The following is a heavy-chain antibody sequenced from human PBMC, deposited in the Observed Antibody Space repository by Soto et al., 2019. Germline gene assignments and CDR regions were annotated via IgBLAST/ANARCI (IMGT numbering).Heavy chain of an antibody. Sequence: QVQLVESGGGVVQPGRSLRLSCAASGFTFSSYGMHWVRQAPGKGLEWVAVIWYDGSNKYYADSVKGRFTISRDNSKNTLYLQMNSLRAEDTAVYYCARDLDIVVVPAAMGGYFDYWGQGTLVTVSS. J-gene: IGHJ4*02. D-gene: IGHD2-2*03. CDR3: ARDLDIVVVPAAMGGYFDY. V-gene: IGHV3-33*01. CDR1: GFTFSSYG. CDR2: IWYDGSNK.